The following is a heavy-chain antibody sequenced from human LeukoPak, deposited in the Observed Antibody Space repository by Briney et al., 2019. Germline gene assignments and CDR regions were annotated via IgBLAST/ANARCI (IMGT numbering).Heavy chain of an antibody. CDR1: GFTFSSYA. CDR3: AKHGGAATPTFDDY. Sequence: GGSLRLSCAASGFTFSSYAMSWVRQAPGKRLEWVSAISGSGGSTYYADSVKGRFTISRDNSKNTLYLQMNSLRAEDTAVYYCAKHGGAATPTFDDYWGQGTLVTVSS. CDR2: ISGSGGST. D-gene: IGHD2-15*01. J-gene: IGHJ4*02. V-gene: IGHV3-23*01.